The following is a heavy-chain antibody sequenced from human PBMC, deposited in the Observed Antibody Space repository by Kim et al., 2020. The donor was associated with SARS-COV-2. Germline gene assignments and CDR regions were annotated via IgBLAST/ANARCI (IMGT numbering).Heavy chain of an antibody. Sequence: ASVKVSCKASGYTFTSYAMHWVRQAPGQRLEWMGWINAGNGNTKYSQKFQGRVTITRDTSASTAYMELSSLRSEDTAVYYCARDIGFGELIPGFDYWGQGTLVTVSS. CDR2: INAGNGNT. V-gene: IGHV1-3*01. CDR3: ARDIGFGELIPGFDY. D-gene: IGHD3-10*01. CDR1: GYTFTSYA. J-gene: IGHJ4*02.